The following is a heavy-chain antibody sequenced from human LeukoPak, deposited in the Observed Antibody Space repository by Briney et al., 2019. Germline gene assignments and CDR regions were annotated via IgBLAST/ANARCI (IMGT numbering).Heavy chain of an antibody. CDR3: ARNQRLCATCRAIDY. J-gene: IGHJ4*02. CDR2: IYSGGST. Sequence: GGSLRLSCAASGFTVSSNYMSGVRQAPGKGLEGGSVIYSGGSTYYADPVKCRFTISRDNSKNTLYLQMNSLRAEDTAVYYCARNQRLCATCRAIDYWGQGTLVTVSS. CDR1: GFTVSSNY. V-gene: IGHV3-66*01. D-gene: IGHD1-14*01.